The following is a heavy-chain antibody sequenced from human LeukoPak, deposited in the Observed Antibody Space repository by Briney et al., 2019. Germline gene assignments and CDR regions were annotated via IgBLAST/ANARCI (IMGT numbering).Heavy chain of an antibody. D-gene: IGHD3-3*01. Sequence: SETLSLTCTVSSDSISSSNYYWGWIRQPPEKGLEWIGSIYYSGSTYFNPSLKSRVTISVDTSKNQFSLKLSSVTAADTAVYYCARDLSRDDDFLSGYSGAFDIWGQGTMVTVSS. CDR3: ARDLSRDDDFLSGYSGAFDI. CDR2: IYYSGST. V-gene: IGHV4-39*02. J-gene: IGHJ3*02. CDR1: SDSISSSNYY.